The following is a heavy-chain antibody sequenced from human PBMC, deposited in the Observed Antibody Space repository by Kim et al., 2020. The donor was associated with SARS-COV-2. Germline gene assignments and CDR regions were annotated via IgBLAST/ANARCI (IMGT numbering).Heavy chain of an antibody. V-gene: IGHV4-59*13. Sequence: SETLSLTCTVSGGSISSYYWSWIRQPPGKGLEWIGYIYYSGSTNYNPSLKSRVTISVDTSKNQFSLKLSSVTAADTAVYYCARGGGPAAAPGDYWGQGTLVTVSS. CDR1: GGSISSYY. CDR2: IYYSGST. J-gene: IGHJ4*02. D-gene: IGHD2-2*01. CDR3: ARGGGPAAAPGDY.